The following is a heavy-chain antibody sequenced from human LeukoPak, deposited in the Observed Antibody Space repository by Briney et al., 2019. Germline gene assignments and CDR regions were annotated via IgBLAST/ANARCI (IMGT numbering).Heavy chain of an antibody. V-gene: IGHV3-7*01. CDR2: IKQDGSEK. CDR3: ARRRYSGSSQHFDY. J-gene: IGHJ4*02. Sequence: GGSLRLSCAASGFTFSSYTMSWVRQAPGKGLEWVANIKQDGSEKYYVDSVKGRFTISRDNAKNSLYLQMNSLRAEDTAVYYCARRRYSGSSQHFDYWGQGTLVTVSS. CDR1: GFTFSSYT. D-gene: IGHD1-26*01.